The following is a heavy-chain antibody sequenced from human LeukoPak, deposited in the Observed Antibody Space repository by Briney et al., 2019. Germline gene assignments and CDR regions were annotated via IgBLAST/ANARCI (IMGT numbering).Heavy chain of an antibody. CDR3: AREPHYGTGYDY. J-gene: IGHJ4*02. D-gene: IGHD4-17*01. Sequence: SETLSLTCAVYGGSFSGYYWSWIRQPPGKGLEWIGEINHSGSTNYNPSPKSRVTISVDTSKNQFSLKLSSVTAADTAVYYCAREPHYGTGYDYWGQGTLVTVSS. V-gene: IGHV4-34*01. CDR2: INHSGST. CDR1: GGSFSGYY.